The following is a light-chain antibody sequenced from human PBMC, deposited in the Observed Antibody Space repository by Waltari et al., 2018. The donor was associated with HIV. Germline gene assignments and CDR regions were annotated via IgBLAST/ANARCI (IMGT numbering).Light chain of an antibody. CDR2: GAI. Sequence: EIVMTQSPATLSVSPGERVTLSCRASRRVNSNLAWYQQKPGQAPSLLIYGAIGRAAGIPAMFSGGGSGTEFTLTISSLQSEDVAVYYCQQYENWPPITFGQGTRLEIK. CDR3: QQYENWPPIT. J-gene: IGKJ5*01. CDR1: RRVNSN. V-gene: IGKV3-15*01.